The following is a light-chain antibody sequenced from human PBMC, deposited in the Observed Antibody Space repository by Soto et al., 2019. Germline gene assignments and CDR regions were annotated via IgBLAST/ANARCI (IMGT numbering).Light chain of an antibody. Sequence: QSALTQPASVSGSPGQSITISCTGTSSDVGGYNYVSWYQQHPGKAPKLMIYEVSNRPSGVSNRFSGSKSGNTASLTISWLQAEDEADYYCSSYTRSSTQVFGGGTKLTVL. CDR3: SSYTRSSTQV. CDR1: SSDVGGYNY. J-gene: IGLJ3*02. V-gene: IGLV2-14*01. CDR2: EVS.